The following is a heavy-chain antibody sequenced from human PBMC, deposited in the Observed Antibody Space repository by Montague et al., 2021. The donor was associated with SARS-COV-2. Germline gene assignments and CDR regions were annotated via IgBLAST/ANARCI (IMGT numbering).Heavy chain of an antibody. J-gene: IGHJ3*02. CDR2: INLSGSTT. CDR3: ATDPGAFDI. V-gene: IGHV3-23*01. CDR1: GFTFSNYA. Sequence: SLRLSCAASGFTFSNYAMTWVRQAPGKGLEWVSVINLSGSTTYYTDSVKGRFTISRDNSKNTLYLQMNSLRGEDTAVYYCATDPGAFDIWGQGTMVTVSS.